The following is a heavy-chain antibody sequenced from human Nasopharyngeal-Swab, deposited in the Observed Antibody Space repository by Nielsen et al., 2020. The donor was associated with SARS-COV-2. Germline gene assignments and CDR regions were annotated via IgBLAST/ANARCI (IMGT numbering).Heavy chain of an antibody. D-gene: IGHD2-15*01. J-gene: IGHJ4*02. V-gene: IGHV3-30-3*01. CDR3: ARDDSADY. Sequence: GGSLRLSCAASGFTFSSYSMHWVRQAPGKGLEWVAVISYDGSNKYYADSVKGRFTISRDNSKNTLYLQTNSLRAEDTAVYYCARDDSADYWGQGTLVTVSS. CDR2: ISYDGSNK. CDR1: GFTFSSYS.